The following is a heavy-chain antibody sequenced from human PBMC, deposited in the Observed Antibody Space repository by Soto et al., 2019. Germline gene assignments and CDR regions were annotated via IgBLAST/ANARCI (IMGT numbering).Heavy chain of an antibody. D-gene: IGHD3-3*01. CDR2: IYYSGST. CDR1: GGSISSYY. V-gene: IGHV4-59*01. CDR3: ARNFHYVFWSGYSLAPYYYYYYMDV. J-gene: IGHJ6*03. Sequence: SETLSLTCTVSGGSISSYYWSWIRQPPGKGLEWIGYIYYSGSTNYNPSLKSRVTISVDTSKNQFSLKLSSVTAADTAVYYCARNFHYVFWSGYSLAPYYYYYYMDVWGKGTTVTVSS.